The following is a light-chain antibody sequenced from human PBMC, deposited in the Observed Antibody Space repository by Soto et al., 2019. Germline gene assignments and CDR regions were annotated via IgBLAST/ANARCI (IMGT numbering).Light chain of an antibody. CDR2: EGS. CDR1: SSDVGSYNL. CDR3: CSYAGSSTFLRV. Sequence: QSALTQPASVSGSPGQSITISCTGTSSDVGSYNLVSWYQQHPGKAPKLMIYEGSKRPSGVSNRFSGSKSGNTASLTISGLQAEDEADYYCCSYAGSSTFLRVFGTGTKLTVL. V-gene: IGLV2-23*03. J-gene: IGLJ1*01.